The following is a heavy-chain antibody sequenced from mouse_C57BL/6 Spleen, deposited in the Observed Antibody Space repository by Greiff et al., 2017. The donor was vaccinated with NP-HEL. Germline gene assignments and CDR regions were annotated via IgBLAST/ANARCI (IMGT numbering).Heavy chain of an antibody. CDR3: TTGYGYASYDAMDY. V-gene: IGHV14-4*01. J-gene: IGHJ4*01. Sequence: EVKLQESGAELVRPGASVKLSCTASGFNIKDDYMHWVKQRPEQGLEWIGWIDPENGDTEYASKFPGKATITADTSSNTAYLQLSSLTSEDTAVYYCTTGYGYASYDAMDYWGQGTSVTVSS. CDR1: GFNIKDDY. CDR2: IDPENGDT. D-gene: IGHD2-2*01.